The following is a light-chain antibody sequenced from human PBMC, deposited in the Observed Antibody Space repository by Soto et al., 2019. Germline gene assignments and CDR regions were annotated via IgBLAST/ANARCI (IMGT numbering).Light chain of an antibody. CDR1: SSDVGGYNY. CDR3: RSFISSNLSL. Sequence: QSALTQPASVCGSPGQSITISCTGTSSDVGGYNYVSWYQHHPGEAPKVMIYDVGDRPSGVSNRFSGSKSGNTASLTISGLQAEVEADYYCRSFISSNLSLFSTGPNVAVL. J-gene: IGLJ1*01. CDR2: DVG. V-gene: IGLV2-14*03.